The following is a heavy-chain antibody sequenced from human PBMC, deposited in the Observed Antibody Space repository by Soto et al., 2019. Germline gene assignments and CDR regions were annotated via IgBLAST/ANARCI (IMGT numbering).Heavy chain of an antibody. CDR1: GFTFSGSS. Sequence: EVQLVESGGGLVQPGGSLKLSCAASGFTFSGSSMHWVRQASGKGLEWVGRIRSKANSYATAYATSVKGRFTISRDDSKNTAYLQMNSLKTEDTAVYYSTKYYYDSSDYPTDAFDIWGQGTMVTVSS. CDR3: TKYYYDSSDYPTDAFDI. J-gene: IGHJ3*02. D-gene: IGHD3-22*01. CDR2: IRSKANSYAT. V-gene: IGHV3-73*02.